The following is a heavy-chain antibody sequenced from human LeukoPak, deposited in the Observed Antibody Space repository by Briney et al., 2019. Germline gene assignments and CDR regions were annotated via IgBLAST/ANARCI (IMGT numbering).Heavy chain of an antibody. V-gene: IGHV1-18*01. CDR3: VRDSKRLTYNYENSVDDVFDL. CDR2: ISGYNDKT. J-gene: IGHJ3*01. D-gene: IGHD3-22*01. Sequence: GASVKVSCKSSGSLFASNGISWVRMAPGQGLGWLGWISGYNDKTKYEQKLQVRLTVTIDTYTSTAYMELRRLRFDDTALYCCVRDSKRLTYNYENSVDDVFDLWGQGTRVIVSS. CDR1: GSLFASNG.